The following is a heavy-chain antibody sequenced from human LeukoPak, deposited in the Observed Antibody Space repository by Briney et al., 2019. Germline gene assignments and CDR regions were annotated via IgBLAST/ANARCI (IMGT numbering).Heavy chain of an antibody. CDR1: GYIFISYW. V-gene: IGHV5-51*01. CDR2: IYPGDSDT. CDR3: ARHTTYGSCFYYYGMDV. D-gene: IGHD3-10*01. Sequence: GESLKISCKGSGYIFISYWIVWVRQMPGKGLEWMGFIYPGDSDTRYSPFFQGQVTISADKSISTAYLQVSSLKASDTAMYYCARHTTYGSCFYYYGMDVWVQGTTVTVSS. J-gene: IGHJ6*02.